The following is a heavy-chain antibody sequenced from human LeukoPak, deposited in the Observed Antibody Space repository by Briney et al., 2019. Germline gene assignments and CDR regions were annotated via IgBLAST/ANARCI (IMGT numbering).Heavy chain of an antibody. D-gene: IGHD2-21*01. J-gene: IGHJ1*01. CDR1: GGSISSYY. CDR2: IYYSGST. CDR3: AREREDLWWCPFQH. Sequence: PSETLSLTCTVSGGSISSYYWSWIRQPPGKGLEWIGCIYYSGSTNYNPSLKSRVTISVDTSKNQFSLQLNSVTPEDTAVYYCAREREDLWWCPFQHWGQGTLVTVSS. V-gene: IGHV4-59*12.